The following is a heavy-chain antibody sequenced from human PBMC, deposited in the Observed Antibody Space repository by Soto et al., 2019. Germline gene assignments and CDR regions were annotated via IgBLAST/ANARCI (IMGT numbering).Heavy chain of an antibody. CDR3: ARGVGSSPPRY. J-gene: IGHJ4*02. Sequence: TSETLSLTCTISGGSISVYYWSWIRQSPGQRLEWIGYIYDSGSPYYNPSLKTRVTIAADSSKNQISLKLTSATAADTAVYYCARGVGSSPPRYWGRGTLVTAPQ. CDR2: IYDSGSP. D-gene: IGHD3-9*01. V-gene: IGHV4-59*01. CDR1: GGSISVYY.